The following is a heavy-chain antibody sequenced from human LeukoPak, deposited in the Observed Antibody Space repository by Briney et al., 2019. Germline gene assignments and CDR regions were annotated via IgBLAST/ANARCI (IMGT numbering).Heavy chain of an antibody. CDR1: GYTFTGYY. V-gene: IGHV1-2*02. CDR2: INPNSGGT. CDR3: ARDHTTTLTGDRAWFDP. J-gene: IGHJ5*02. Sequence: ASVKVSCKASGYTFTGYYMHWVRQAPGQGLEWMGWINPNSGGTNYAQKFQGRVTMTRDTSISTAYMELSRLRSDDTAVYYCARDHTTTLTGDRAWFDPWGQGTLVTVSS. D-gene: IGHD7-27*01.